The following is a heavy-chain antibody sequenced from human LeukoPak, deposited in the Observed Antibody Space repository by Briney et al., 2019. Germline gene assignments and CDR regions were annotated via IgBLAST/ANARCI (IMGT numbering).Heavy chain of an antibody. CDR3: ARDFGIAPYWYLDL. Sequence: GASVKVSCKASGYTFTGYYMHWVRQAPGQGLEWMGWINPNSGGTNYAQKFQGRVTMTRDTSISTAYMELSRLRSDDTAVYYCARDFGIAPYWYLDLWGRGTLVTVSS. J-gene: IGHJ2*01. V-gene: IGHV1-2*02. CDR2: INPNSGGT. D-gene: IGHD3-10*01. CDR1: GYTFTGYY.